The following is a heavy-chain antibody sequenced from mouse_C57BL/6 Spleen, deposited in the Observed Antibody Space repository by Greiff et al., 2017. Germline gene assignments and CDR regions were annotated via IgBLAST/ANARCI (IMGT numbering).Heavy chain of an antibody. CDR1: GFSLTSYG. D-gene: IGHD1-3*01. V-gene: IGHV2-5*01. CDR2: IWRGGST. J-gene: IGHJ1*03. CDR3: AKNRIEGYRYFDV. Sequence: VQLQQSGPGLVQPSQSLSITCTVSGFSLTSYGVHWVRQSPGKGLEWLGVIWRGGSTDYNAAFMSRLSITKDNSKSQVFFKMNSLQADDTAIYYCAKNRIEGYRYFDVWGTGTTVTVSS.